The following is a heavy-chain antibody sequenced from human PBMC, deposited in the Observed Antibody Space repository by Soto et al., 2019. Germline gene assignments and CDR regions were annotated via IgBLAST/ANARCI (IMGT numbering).Heavy chain of an antibody. CDR2: IYYSGST. V-gene: IGHV4-59*08. Sequence: SETLSLTCTVSGGSISSYYWSWIRQPPGKGLEWIGYIYYSGSTNYNPSLKSRVTISVDTSKNQFSLKLSSVTAADTAVYYCARGREQRWLQSKYYFDYWGQGTLVTVSS. CDR1: GGSISSYY. CDR3: ARGREQRWLQSKYYFDY. J-gene: IGHJ4*02. D-gene: IGHD5-12*01.